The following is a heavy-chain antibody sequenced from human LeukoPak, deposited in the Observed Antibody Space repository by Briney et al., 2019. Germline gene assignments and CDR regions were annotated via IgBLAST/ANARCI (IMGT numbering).Heavy chain of an antibody. CDR1: GYTFTSYG. CDR3: ARGPMVRGVIIGSYYMDV. V-gene: IGHV1-18*01. CDR2: ISAYNGNT. D-gene: IGHD3-10*01. Sequence: ASVKVSCKASGYTFTSYGISWVRQAPGQGLEWMGWISAYNGNTNYAQKLQGRVTMTTDTSTSTAYMELRSLRSDDTAVYYCARGPMVRGVIIGSYYMDVWGKGTTVTVSS. J-gene: IGHJ6*03.